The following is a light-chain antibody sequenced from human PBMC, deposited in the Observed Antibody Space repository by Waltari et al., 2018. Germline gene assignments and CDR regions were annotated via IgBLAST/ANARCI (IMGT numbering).Light chain of an antibody. CDR3: QQYDNLLPT. J-gene: IGKJ5*01. CDR1: QDISNY. CDR2: DAS. V-gene: IGKV1-33*01. Sequence: DIQMTQSPSSLSASVGDRVTITCQASQDISNYLNWYQQKPGKAPKLLIYDASNLETGVPSRFSGSGSVTDFTFTISSLQPEDIATYYCQQYDNLLPTFGRGTRLEIK.